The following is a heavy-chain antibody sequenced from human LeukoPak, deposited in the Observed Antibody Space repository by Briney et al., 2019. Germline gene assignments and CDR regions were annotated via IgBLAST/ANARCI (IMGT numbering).Heavy chain of an antibody. J-gene: IGHJ6*03. D-gene: IGHD2-2*01. V-gene: IGHV4-38-2*02. CDR3: ARVGCSSTSCYLYYYYMDV. CDR2: ISHSGTT. CDR1: GYSISSGYY. Sequence: SETLSLTCTVSGYSISSGYYWGWIRQPPGKGLEWIGSISHSGTTYYNPSLKSRVTISVDTSKNQFSLKLSSVTAADTAVYYCARVGCSSTSCYLYYYYMDVWGKGTTVTVSS.